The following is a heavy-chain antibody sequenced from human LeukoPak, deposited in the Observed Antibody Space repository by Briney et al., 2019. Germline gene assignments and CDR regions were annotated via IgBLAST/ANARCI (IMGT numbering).Heavy chain of an antibody. Sequence: APPKVSCTAAGYTVSSYDIDWVREATGQGLEWMGWMNPNSGNTGYAQKCQGRVTMTRNTSISTAYMELSSLRSEDTAVYYCARGQKSALTYGSGTYAYYFDYWGQGTLVTVSS. CDR3: ARGQKSALTYGSGTYAYYFDY. J-gene: IGHJ4*02. D-gene: IGHD3-10*01. CDR2: MNPNSGNT. CDR1: GYTVSSYD. V-gene: IGHV1-8*01.